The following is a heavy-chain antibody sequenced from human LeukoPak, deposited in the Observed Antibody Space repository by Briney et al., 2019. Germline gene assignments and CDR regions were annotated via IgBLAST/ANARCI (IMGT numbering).Heavy chain of an antibody. Sequence: PSETLSLTCAVYGGSFSGYYWSWIRQPPGKGLEWIGEINHSGSTNYNPSLKSRVTISEDTSKNQFSLKLSSVTAADTAVYYCARVRKIPNYHDSSGYRLQNDYWGQGTLVTVSS. D-gene: IGHD3-22*01. J-gene: IGHJ4*02. CDR2: INHSGST. CDR3: ARVRKIPNYHDSSGYRLQNDY. V-gene: IGHV4-34*01. CDR1: GGSFSGYY.